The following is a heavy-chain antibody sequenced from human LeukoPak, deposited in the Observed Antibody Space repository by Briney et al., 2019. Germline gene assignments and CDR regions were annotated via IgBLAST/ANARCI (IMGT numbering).Heavy chain of an antibody. Sequence: GASVKVSCKASGYTFTSYGISWVRQAPGQGLEWMGWISAYNGNTNYAQKFQGRVTITRNTSISTAYMELSSLRSEDTAVYYCARGKGTIRTRRLFDYWGQGALVTVSS. J-gene: IGHJ4*02. CDR1: GYTFTSYG. CDR3: ARGKGTIRTRRLFDY. CDR2: ISAYNGNT. V-gene: IGHV1-18*01. D-gene: IGHD1-1*01.